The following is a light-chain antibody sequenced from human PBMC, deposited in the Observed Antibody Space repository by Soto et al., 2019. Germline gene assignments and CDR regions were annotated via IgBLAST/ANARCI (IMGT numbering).Light chain of an antibody. CDR2: GAS. V-gene: IGKV3-15*01. Sequence: EIVMTQSPATLSVSPGERATLSCRASQSVSSNLAWYQQKPGQAPRLLIYGASTRATGIPARFSGSGSGTEFTLTLSSLQSEDFAVYYCQQDNNWPLAFGQGTRLEIK. CDR3: QQDNNWPLA. J-gene: IGKJ5*01. CDR1: QSVSSN.